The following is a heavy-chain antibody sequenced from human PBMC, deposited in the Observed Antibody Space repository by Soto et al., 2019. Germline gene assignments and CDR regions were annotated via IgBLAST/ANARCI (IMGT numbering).Heavy chain of an antibody. CDR1: GGSISSGDYY. D-gene: IGHD2-2*01. Sequence: QVQLQESGPGLVKPSQTLSLTCTVSGGSISSGDYYWSWIRQPPGKGLEWIGYIYYSGSTYYNPSLKSLVTISVDTSKNQFSLKLSSVTAADTAVYYCARATIVLVPAAMVSHWFDPWCQGTLVTVSS. J-gene: IGHJ5*02. CDR2: IYYSGST. CDR3: ARATIVLVPAAMVSHWFDP. V-gene: IGHV4-30-4*01.